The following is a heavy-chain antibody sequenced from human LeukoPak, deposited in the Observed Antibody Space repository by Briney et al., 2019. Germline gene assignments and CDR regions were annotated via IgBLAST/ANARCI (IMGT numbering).Heavy chain of an antibody. CDR1: GYTFISYG. CDR3: ATLEVGGYSGYDFSSAPTRLDY. J-gene: IGHJ4*02. Sequence: EASVKVSCKASGYTFISYGISWVRQAPGQGLEWMGWISAYNGNTNYAQKFQGRVTITTDESTSTAYMELSSLRSEDTAVYYCATLEVGGYSGYDFSSAPTRLDYWGQGTLVTVSS. D-gene: IGHD5-12*01. CDR2: ISAYNGNT. V-gene: IGHV1-18*01.